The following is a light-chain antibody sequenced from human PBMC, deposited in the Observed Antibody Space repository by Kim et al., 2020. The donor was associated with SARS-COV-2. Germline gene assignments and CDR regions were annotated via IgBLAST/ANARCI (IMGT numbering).Light chain of an antibody. V-gene: IGLV3-19*01. CDR2: GKN. J-gene: IGLJ2*01. CDR3: NSRDSRSNQLE. CDR1: SLRSYY. Sequence: SSELTQDPAVSVALGQTVRITCQGDSLRSYYASWYQQKPGQAPVLVIYGKNNRPSGIPDRFSGSSSGNTASLTITGAQAENEADYYSNSRDSRSNQLEFG.